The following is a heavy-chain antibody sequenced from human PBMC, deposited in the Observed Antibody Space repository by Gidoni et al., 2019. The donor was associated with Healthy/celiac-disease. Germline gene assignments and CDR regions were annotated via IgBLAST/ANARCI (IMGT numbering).Heavy chain of an antibody. CDR3: ARGHTIFGVVISDAAELYFDY. J-gene: IGHJ4*01. CDR2: IYYSGST. V-gene: IGHV4-39*07. D-gene: IGHD3-3*01. Sequence: TVPGCSISSSSYYWCWIRQPPGKGLEWIGSIYYSGSTYYNPSLKSRVTISVDTSKNQFSLKLSSVTAADTAVYYCARGHTIFGVVISDAAELYFDYWGQGTLVTVSS. CDR1: GCSISSSSYY.